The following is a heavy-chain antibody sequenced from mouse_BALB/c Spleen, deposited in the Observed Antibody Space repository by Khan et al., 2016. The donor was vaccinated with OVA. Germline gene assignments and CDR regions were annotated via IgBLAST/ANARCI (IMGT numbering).Heavy chain of an antibody. Sequence: EVQLQESGPSLVKPSQTLSLTCSVTGDSITSGYWCWIRQFPGNKLEYMGYIIYSGSTYYNPSLISRISITRHTSKTQDSLQLNSVTTEDTATYYCARSTYRFAFVYWGQGTLVTVSA. CDR3: ARSTYRFAFVY. D-gene: IGHD2-14*01. CDR2: IIYSGST. V-gene: IGHV3-8*02. CDR1: GDSITSGY. J-gene: IGHJ3*01.